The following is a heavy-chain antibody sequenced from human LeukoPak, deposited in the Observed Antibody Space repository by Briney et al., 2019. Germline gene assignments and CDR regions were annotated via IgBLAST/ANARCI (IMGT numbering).Heavy chain of an antibody. Sequence: PGRSLRLSCAASGFIFSSYAIHWVRQAPGKGLEWVAVISYDGSNKYYADSVKGRFTISRDNSKNTLYLQMNSLRAEDTAVYYCARDPPNGSGSYYNSLGAEYYFDYWGQGTLVTVSS. CDR2: ISYDGSNK. CDR3: ARDPPNGSGSYYNSLGAEYYFDY. J-gene: IGHJ4*02. CDR1: GFIFSSYA. V-gene: IGHV3-30*04. D-gene: IGHD3-10*01.